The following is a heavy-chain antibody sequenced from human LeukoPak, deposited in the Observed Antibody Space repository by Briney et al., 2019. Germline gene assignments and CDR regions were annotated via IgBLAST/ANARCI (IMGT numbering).Heavy chain of an antibody. Sequence: SVTVSCKASGGTFSSYAISWVRQAPGQGLEWMGGIIPIFGTANYAQKFQGRVTITTDESTSTAYMELSSLRSEDTAVYYCARDYLGYCSSTSCSINWFDPWGQGTLVTVSS. D-gene: IGHD2-2*01. V-gene: IGHV1-69*05. J-gene: IGHJ5*02. CDR1: GGTFSSYA. CDR2: IIPIFGTA. CDR3: ARDYLGYCSSTSCSINWFDP.